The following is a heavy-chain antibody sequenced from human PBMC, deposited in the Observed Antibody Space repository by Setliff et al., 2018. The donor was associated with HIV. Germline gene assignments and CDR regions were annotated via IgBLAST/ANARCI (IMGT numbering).Heavy chain of an antibody. Sequence: GASVKVSCKASGYSFTSSGVSWVRQAPGQGLEWMGRIDTNTGNPTYAQGFTGRFVFSLDTSVSTAFLQISTLKAEDTAVYYCARLSPYGDYLLFQYWGQGTQVTVSS. V-gene: IGHV7-4-1*02. CDR3: ARLSPYGDYLLFQY. D-gene: IGHD4-17*01. J-gene: IGHJ4*02. CDR2: IDTNTGNP. CDR1: GYSFTSSG.